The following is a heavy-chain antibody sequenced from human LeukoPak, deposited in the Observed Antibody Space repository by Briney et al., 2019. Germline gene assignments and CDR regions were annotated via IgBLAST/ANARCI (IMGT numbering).Heavy chain of an antibody. Sequence: PGGSLRLSCAASGXXLXSYTMXXXXXAPGXXXXXXXXIRRXXDSTXYMHYVKDRFTISTDNSKNTVYLQMGSLRPEDMXVYYCGREVDGGFDPWGQGTLVTVSS. V-gene: IGHV3-64*01. D-gene: IGHD3-16*01. CDR3: GREVDGGFDP. CDR2: IRRXXDST. J-gene: IGHJ5*02. CDR1: GXXLXSYT.